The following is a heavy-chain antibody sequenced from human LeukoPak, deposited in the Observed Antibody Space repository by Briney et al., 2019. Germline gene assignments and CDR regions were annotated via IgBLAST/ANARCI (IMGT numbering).Heavy chain of an antibody. Sequence: SETLSLTCTVSGGSISSYYWSWIRQPAGKGLEWIGRIYNSGSTNYKASLKSRVTISVDTSKNQFSLKLSSVTAADTAVYYCARHDYGDPFDYWGQGTLVIVSS. CDR3: ARHDYGDPFDY. D-gene: IGHD4-17*01. CDR1: GGSISSYY. CDR2: IYNSGST. J-gene: IGHJ4*02. V-gene: IGHV4-4*07.